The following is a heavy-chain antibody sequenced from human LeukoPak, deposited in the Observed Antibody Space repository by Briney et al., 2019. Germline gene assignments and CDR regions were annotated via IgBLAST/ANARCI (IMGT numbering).Heavy chain of an antibody. Sequence: SETLSLTCAVYGGSVNGYYWSWIRQPPGKALGWIGEVKHDGSTKYNSSLKSRVTISIDTSKNQFSLKLSSVTAADTAVYYCARDRGPTVVTLDYWGQGTLVTVSS. CDR3: ARDRGPTVVTLDY. J-gene: IGHJ4*02. V-gene: IGHV4-34*01. D-gene: IGHD4-23*01. CDR2: VKHDGST. CDR1: GGSVNGYY.